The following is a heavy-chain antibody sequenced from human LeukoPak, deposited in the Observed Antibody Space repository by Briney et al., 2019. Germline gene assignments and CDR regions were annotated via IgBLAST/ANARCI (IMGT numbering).Heavy chain of an antibody. CDR2: IYYSGST. V-gene: IGHV4-39*01. D-gene: IGHD3-3*01. CDR1: GGSISSSSYY. Sequence: SETLSLTCTVSGGSISSSSYYWGWIRQPPGKGLEWIGSIYYSGSTYYNPSLKSRVTISVDTSKNQFSLKLSSVTAADTAVYYCARQLWSGYSNWFDPWGQGTLVTVSS. CDR3: ARQLWSGYSNWFDP. J-gene: IGHJ5*02.